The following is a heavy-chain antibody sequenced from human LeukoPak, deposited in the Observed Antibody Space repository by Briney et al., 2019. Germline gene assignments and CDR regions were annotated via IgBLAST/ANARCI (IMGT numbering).Heavy chain of an antibody. CDR1: GYTFTSYG. V-gene: IGHV1-18*01. CDR3: ARDLLGQQLVFGDAFDI. Sequence: GASVKVSCKASGYTFTSYGISWVRQAPGQGREWMGWISAYNGNTNYAQKLQGRVTMTTDTSTSTAYMELRSLRSDDTAVYYCARDLLGQQLVFGDAFDIWGQGTMVTVSS. J-gene: IGHJ3*02. CDR2: ISAYNGNT. D-gene: IGHD6-13*01.